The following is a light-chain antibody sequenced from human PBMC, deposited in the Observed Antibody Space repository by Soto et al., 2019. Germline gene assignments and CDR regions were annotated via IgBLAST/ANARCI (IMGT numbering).Light chain of an antibody. Sequence: DIQMTQSPSTLSASVGDRVTITCRASQSISSWLAWYQQKPGKAPKLLIYDASSLESGVPSRFSGSGSGTEFTLTISSRQPDYFATYYCQHYNSYSPMYNFGQGTKLEIK. CDR3: QHYNSYSPMYN. V-gene: IGKV1-5*01. CDR1: QSISSW. CDR2: DAS. J-gene: IGKJ2*01.